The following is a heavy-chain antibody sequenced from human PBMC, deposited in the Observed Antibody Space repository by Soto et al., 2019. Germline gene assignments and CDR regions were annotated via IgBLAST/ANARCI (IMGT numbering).Heavy chain of an antibody. D-gene: IGHD2-2*02. J-gene: IGHJ4*02. V-gene: IGHV3-7*01. CDR2: IKEDGSLK. CDR1: GFYITTYG. Sequence: DVQLVESGGGLVQPGGSLRLSCAASGFYITTYGMTWVRQAPGKGPEWVANIKEDGSLKFYVDSVRGRFTISRDNAKNSVYLEMSRLRAEDTAVYYCVRDSYTAHWHTAGEDYWGQGTLVTVSS. CDR3: VRDSYTAHWHTAGEDY.